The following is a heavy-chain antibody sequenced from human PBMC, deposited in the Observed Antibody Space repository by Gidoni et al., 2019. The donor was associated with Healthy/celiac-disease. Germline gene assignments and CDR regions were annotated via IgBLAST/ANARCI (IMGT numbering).Heavy chain of an antibody. CDR2: MSYDGSNK. D-gene: IGHD2-15*01. Sequence: QVQLVESGGGVVQLGRSRRLSCSASGFTYRSYGMHWVREAPGKGLEWVAFMSYDGSNKYYADSVKVRFTISRDNSKNTLYLQMNSLRAEDTAVYYCAKAANIVVVVAALDYWGQGTLVTVSS. J-gene: IGHJ4*02. CDR3: AKAANIVVVVAALDY. V-gene: IGHV3-30*18. CDR1: GFTYRSYG.